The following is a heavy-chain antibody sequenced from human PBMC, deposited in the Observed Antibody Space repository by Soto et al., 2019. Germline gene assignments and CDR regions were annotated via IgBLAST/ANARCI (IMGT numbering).Heavy chain of an antibody. CDR3: ERAPSRITIFGVDLYFDY. V-gene: IGHV3-64*01. CDR2: ISSNGGST. CDR1: GFTFSSYA. D-gene: IGHD3-3*01. Sequence: GGSLRLSCAASGFTFSSYAMHWVRQAPGKGLEYVSAISSNGGSTYYANSVKGRFTISRDNSKNTLYLQMGSLRAEDMAVYYCERAPSRITIFGVDLYFDYWGQGPLGTVSS. J-gene: IGHJ4*02.